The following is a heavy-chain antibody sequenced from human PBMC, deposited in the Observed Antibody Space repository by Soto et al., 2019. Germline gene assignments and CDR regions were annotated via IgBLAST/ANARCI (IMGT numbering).Heavy chain of an antibody. Sequence: QITLKESGPTLVKPTQTLTLTCTFSGFSLSTSGVGVGWIRQPPGKALEWLALIYWDDDKRYSPSLKSRLTITKDTSKNQVVLTMTNMDPVDTATYYCAHRYCSGGSCYSNWFDPWGQGTLVTVSS. V-gene: IGHV2-5*02. CDR1: GFSLSTSGVG. CDR3: AHRYCSGGSCYSNWFDP. CDR2: IYWDDDK. D-gene: IGHD2-15*01. J-gene: IGHJ5*02.